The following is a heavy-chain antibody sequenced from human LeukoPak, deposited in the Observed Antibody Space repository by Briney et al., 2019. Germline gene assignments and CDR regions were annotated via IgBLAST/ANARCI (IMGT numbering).Heavy chain of an antibody. Sequence: GGSLRLSCAASGFTFSSYEMNWVRQAPGKGLEWVSYISSGSTIYDADSVKGRFTISRDNAKNSPYLQMNSLRAEDTAVYYCARESIAVAGAPFDYWGQGTLVTVSS. CDR1: GFTFSSYE. CDR3: ARESIAVAGAPFDY. CDR2: ISSGSTI. V-gene: IGHV3-48*03. J-gene: IGHJ4*02. D-gene: IGHD6-19*01.